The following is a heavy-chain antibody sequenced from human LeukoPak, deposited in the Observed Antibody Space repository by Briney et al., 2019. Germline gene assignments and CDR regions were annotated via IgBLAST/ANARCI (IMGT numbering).Heavy chain of an antibody. V-gene: IGHV5-51*01. CDR3: AGTDRTGDPVDY. Sequence: GESLKISCKGSGYSFINYWIGWVRQMPGKGLEWMGIMYPGDSDTRYSPSFQGQVTISADKSIRTVYLQWSSLKASDTAMYYCAGTDRTGDPVDYWGQGTLVTVSS. CDR2: MYPGDSDT. J-gene: IGHJ4*02. CDR1: GYSFINYW. D-gene: IGHD7-27*01.